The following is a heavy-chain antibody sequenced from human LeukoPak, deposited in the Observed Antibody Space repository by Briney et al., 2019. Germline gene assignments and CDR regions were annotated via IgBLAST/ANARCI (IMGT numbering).Heavy chain of an antibody. Sequence: GGSLRLSCPASGFTFSDYSMSWVRQAPGKGLEWVSSISSSSDYIYYADSVKGRFTISRDNARNSLYLQMNSLRAEDTTVYYCARSRSVSNYKGMDVWGQGTTVTVSS. J-gene: IGHJ6*02. CDR2: ISSSSDYI. D-gene: IGHD5/OR15-5a*01. CDR1: GFTFSDYS. V-gene: IGHV3-21*01. CDR3: ARSRSVSNYKGMDV.